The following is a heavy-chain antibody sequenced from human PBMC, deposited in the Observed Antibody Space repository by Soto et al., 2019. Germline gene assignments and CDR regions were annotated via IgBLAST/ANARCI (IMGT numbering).Heavy chain of an antibody. Sequence: PSETLSLTCAVSGGSFSSGGHSWSWIRQPPGKGLEWIGYMYHSGSTYYNPSLKSRVTISIDRSKNQFSLKLSSVTAADTAVYYCAIVPDYRGQGILVTVSS. CDR1: GGSFSSGGHS. CDR2: MYHSGST. CDR3: AIVPDY. D-gene: IGHD2-2*01. V-gene: IGHV4-30-2*01. J-gene: IGHJ4*02.